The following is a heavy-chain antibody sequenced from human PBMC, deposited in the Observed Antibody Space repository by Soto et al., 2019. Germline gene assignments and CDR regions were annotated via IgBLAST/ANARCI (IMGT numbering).Heavy chain of an antibody. V-gene: IGHV4-59*01. CDR2: IYYSGST. CDR3: ARSERWLQYLFDD. D-gene: IGHD5-12*01. J-gene: IGHJ4*02. Sequence: PSETLSLTCTVSGCSISSYYWSWIRQPPGKGLEWIGYIYYSGSTNYNPSLKSRVTISVDTSKNQFSLKLSSVTAADTAVYYCARSERWLQYLFDDWCQGTRVTVAS. CDR1: GCSISSYY.